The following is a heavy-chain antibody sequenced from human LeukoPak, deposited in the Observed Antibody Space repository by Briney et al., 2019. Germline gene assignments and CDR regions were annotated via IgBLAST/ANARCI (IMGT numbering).Heavy chain of an antibody. CDR3: AGPIAADTHGFDI. CDR1: GGSISIYY. J-gene: IGHJ3*02. Sequence: PSETLSLTCTVSGGSISIYYWSWIRQPPGKGLEWIGYVYNSGTTSYNPSLKSRVTISVDTSKNQFSLKLSSVTAADTAVYYCAGPIAADTHGFDIWGRGTMVTVSS. V-gene: IGHV4-59*08. D-gene: IGHD6-6*01. CDR2: VYNSGTT.